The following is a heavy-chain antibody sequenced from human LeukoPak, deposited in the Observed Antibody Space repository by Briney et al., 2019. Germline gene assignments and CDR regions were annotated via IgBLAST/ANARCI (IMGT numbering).Heavy chain of an antibody. CDR3: ASATIFGVVIYY. Sequence: PGGSLRLSCPASGFSITNYILHWVRQAPGKGREWVAGISYDGSNKYYADSMKGRFTISRDNSKTTLYLQMNSLRAEDTAVYYCASATIFGVVIYYWGQGTLVTVSS. D-gene: IGHD3-3*01. CDR2: ISYDGSNK. CDR1: GFSITNYI. J-gene: IGHJ4*02. V-gene: IGHV3-30*03.